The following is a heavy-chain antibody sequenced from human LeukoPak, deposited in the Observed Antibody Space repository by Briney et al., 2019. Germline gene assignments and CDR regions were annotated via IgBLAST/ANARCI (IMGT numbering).Heavy chain of an antibody. Sequence: GGSLRLSCAASGFTFSSYGMHWVRQAPGKGLEWVAVISYDGSNKYYADSVKGRFTISRDNSKNTLYLQMNSLRAEDTAVYYCAKAVGWFDPWGQGTLVTVSS. CDR2: ISYDGSNK. CDR3: AKAVGWFDP. J-gene: IGHJ5*02. V-gene: IGHV3-30*18. CDR1: GFTFSSYG.